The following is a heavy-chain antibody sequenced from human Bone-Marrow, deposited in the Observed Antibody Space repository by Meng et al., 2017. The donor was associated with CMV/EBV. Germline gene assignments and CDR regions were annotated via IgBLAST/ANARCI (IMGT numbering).Heavy chain of an antibody. Sequence: GESLKISCAASGFTFSSYGMHWVRQAPGKGLEWVAFIWYDGSNKYFADSVKGRFTTSRDNAKNTLYLQMNSLRAEDTAVYYCARGSTSGLQFIVVITPNFDYWGQGTLVTVSS. V-gene: IGHV3-33*01. CDR2: IWYDGSNK. CDR3: ARGSTSGLQFIVVITPNFDY. D-gene: IGHD3-22*01. CDR1: GFTFSSYG. J-gene: IGHJ4*02.